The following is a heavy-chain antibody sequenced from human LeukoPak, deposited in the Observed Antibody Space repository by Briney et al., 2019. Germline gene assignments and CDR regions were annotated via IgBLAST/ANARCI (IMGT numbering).Heavy chain of an antibody. J-gene: IGHJ4*02. CDR2: IYSGGPT. V-gene: IGHV3-53*01. CDR1: GFTVSLYY. CDR3: AKEQESSGYNVDF. Sequence: GGSLRLSCAASGFTVSLYYMTWVRQAPGKGLEWVSVIYSGGPTYYADSVKGRFTISRDNSKNTLYLQMNSLRAEDTAVYYCAKEQESSGYNVDFWGQGTLVTVSS. D-gene: IGHD3-22*01.